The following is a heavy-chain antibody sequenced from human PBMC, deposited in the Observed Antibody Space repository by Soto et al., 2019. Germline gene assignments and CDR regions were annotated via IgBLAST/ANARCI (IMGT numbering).Heavy chain of an antibody. D-gene: IGHD6-13*01. V-gene: IGHV4-59*01. CDR1: GGSISSYY. Sequence: SETLSLTCTVSGGSISSYYWSWIRQPPGKGLEWIGYIYYSGSTNYNPSLKSRVTISVDTSKNQFSLKLSSVTAADTAVYYCAREGSAAAGAFDYWGKGTRVTVS. CDR3: AREGSAAAGAFDY. CDR2: IYYSGST. J-gene: IGHJ4*02.